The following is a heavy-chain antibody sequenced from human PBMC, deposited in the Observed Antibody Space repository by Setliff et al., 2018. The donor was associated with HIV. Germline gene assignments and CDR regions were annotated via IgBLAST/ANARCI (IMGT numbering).Heavy chain of an antibody. J-gene: IGHJ5*02. CDR2: ISPNNGET. Sequence: GASVKVSCKASGYTFTDYFMHWVRQAPGQGLEWMGWISPNNGETIYAEKFQGRVTMTRDTSINTAYMELSSLRSDDTAVYYCARQLSNSLEAWGQGTLVTVSS. CDR1: GYTFTDYF. D-gene: IGHD7-27*01. CDR3: ARQLSNSLEA. V-gene: IGHV1-2*02.